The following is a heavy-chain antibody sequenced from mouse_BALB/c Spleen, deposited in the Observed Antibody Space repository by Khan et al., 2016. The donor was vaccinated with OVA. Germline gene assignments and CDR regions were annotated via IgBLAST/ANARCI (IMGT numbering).Heavy chain of an antibody. CDR1: GFTFSNYW. Sequence: EVELVESGGGLVQPGGSMKLSCVASGFTFSNYWMNWVRQSPEKGLEWVAEIRLNSDDYVTHHTESVKGRFTISRDDSKSSVDLQMNNSGAEDTGIYYCWILRWGQGTTLTVSS. V-gene: IGHV6-6*02. CDR3: WILR. J-gene: IGHJ2*01. CDR2: IRLNSDDYVT.